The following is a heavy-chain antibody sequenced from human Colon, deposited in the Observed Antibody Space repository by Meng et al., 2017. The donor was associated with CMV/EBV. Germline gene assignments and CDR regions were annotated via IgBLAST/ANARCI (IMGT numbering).Heavy chain of an antibody. CDR1: VYTFSAYW. J-gene: IGHJ5*02. CDR3: ARDRGNGSP. V-gene: IGHV1-2*02. CDR2: VDPNNGDT. D-gene: IGHD1-26*01. Sequence: ASVTVSCKASVYTFSAYWIHWVRQAPGQGLQWMGWVDPNNGDTNYAQNFQGRVAMTTDTSIRTAYMELTNLRSDDTAVYFWARDRGNGSPWGQGTLVTVSS.